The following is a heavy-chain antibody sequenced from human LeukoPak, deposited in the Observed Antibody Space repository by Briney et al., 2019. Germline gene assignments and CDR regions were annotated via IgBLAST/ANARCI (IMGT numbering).Heavy chain of an antibody. J-gene: IGHJ3*02. CDR1: GGSFSGYY. CDR3: ARGQLDAWFFVSAFDI. CDR2: INHSGST. D-gene: IGHD3-10*01. Sequence: SETLSLTCAVYGGSFSGYYWSWIRQPPGKGLEWIGEINHSGSTNYNPPLKSRVTISVDTSKNQFSLKLSSVTAADTAVYYCARGQLDAWFFVSAFDIWGQGTMVTVSS. V-gene: IGHV4-34*01.